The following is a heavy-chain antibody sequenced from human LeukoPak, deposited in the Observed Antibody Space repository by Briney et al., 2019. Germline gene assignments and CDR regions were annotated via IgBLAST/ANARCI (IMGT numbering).Heavy chain of an antibody. J-gene: IGHJ3*02. CDR1: GYTFTSYY. CDR3: ARALFRSITGPTNAFDI. Sequence: ASVKVSCKASGYTFTSYYMHWVRQAPGQGLEWMGIINPSGGSTSYAQKFQGRVTMTRDTSTSTVYMALSSLRSEDKAVYYCARALFRSITGPTNAFDIWGQGTMVTVSS. CDR2: INPSGGST. V-gene: IGHV1-46*01. D-gene: IGHD1-20*01.